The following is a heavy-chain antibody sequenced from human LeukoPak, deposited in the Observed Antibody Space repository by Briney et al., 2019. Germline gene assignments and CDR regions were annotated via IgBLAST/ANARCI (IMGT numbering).Heavy chain of an antibody. CDR2: ISSSGSTI. J-gene: IGHJ5*02. Sequence: AGGSLRLSCAASGFTFSDYYMSWIRQAPGKGLEWVSYISSSGSTIYYADSVKGRFTISRDNAKNSLYLQMNSLGAEDTAVYYCATTYDFWSSRRNWFDPWGQGTLVTVSS. CDR1: GFTFSDYY. CDR3: ATTYDFWSSRRNWFDP. D-gene: IGHD3-3*01. V-gene: IGHV3-11*01.